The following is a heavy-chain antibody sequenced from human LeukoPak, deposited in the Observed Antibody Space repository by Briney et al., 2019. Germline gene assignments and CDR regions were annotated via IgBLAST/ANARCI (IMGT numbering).Heavy chain of an antibody. D-gene: IGHD5-12*01. CDR1: GFTFSSYS. Sequence: GGSLRLSCAASGFTFSSYSMNWVRQAPGKGLEWVSYIGSSSSTIYYGDSVKGRFTISRDNAKNSLSLQLNSLSAEDTAVYYCARSRSGYYEDYWGQGTLVTVSS. V-gene: IGHV3-48*04. J-gene: IGHJ4*02. CDR2: IGSSSSTI. CDR3: ARSRSGYYEDY.